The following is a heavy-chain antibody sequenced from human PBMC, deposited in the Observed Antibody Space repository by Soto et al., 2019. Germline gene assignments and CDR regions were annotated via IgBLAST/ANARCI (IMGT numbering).Heavy chain of an antibody. CDR2: IYYSGST. CDR3: ARGEWMIRGADYYYYMDV. D-gene: IGHD3-10*01. J-gene: IGHJ6*03. Sequence: SETLSLTCTVSGGSISSYYWSWIRQPPGKGLEWIGYIYYSGSTNYNPSLKSRVTISVDTSKNQFSLRLTSVTAADTALYYCARGEWMIRGADYYYYMDVWGKGTTVTVSS. V-gene: IGHV4-59*12. CDR1: GGSISSYY.